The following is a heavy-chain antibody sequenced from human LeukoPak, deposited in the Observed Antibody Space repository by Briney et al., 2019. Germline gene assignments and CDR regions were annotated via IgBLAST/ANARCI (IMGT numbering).Heavy chain of an antibody. CDR1: GGSISSYY. Sequence: SETLSLTCTVSGGSISSYYWSWIRQPPGKGLEWIGYIYYSGSTNYNPSLKSRVTISVDTSKNQFSLKLSSVTAADTAVYYCARDRRSEGGVRASFDYWGQGTLVTVSS. CDR3: ARDRRSEGGVRASFDY. J-gene: IGHJ4*02. CDR2: IYYSGST. D-gene: IGHD3-10*01. V-gene: IGHV4-59*12.